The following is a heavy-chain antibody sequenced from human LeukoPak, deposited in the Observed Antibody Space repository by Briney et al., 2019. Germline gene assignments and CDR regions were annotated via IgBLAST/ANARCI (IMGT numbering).Heavy chain of an antibody. Sequence: GASVKVSCKASGYTFTGYYMHWVRQAPGQGLEWMGWINPNSGGTNYAQKFQGRVTMTRDTSISTAYMELSRLRSDDTAVYYCATDHLLHGSHWFDPWGQGTLVAVSS. CDR2: INPNSGGT. J-gene: IGHJ5*02. CDR1: GYTFTGYY. CDR3: ATDHLLHGSHWFDP. D-gene: IGHD3-22*01. V-gene: IGHV1-2*02.